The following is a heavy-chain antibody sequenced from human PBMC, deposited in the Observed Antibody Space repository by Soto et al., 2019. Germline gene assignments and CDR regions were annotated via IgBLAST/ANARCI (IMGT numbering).Heavy chain of an antibody. J-gene: IGHJ5*02. CDR3: VRDRSWSYES. CDR2: VRNRVRGYTT. CDR1: GFAFSDSF. D-gene: IGHD1-26*01. Sequence: ESGGGLVQPGGSLRLSCAASGFAFSDSFIDWVRQAPGKGLEWVGRVRNRVRGYTTEYAASVKGRFTISRDDSKNSVYLQMNSLRTADTAVYYCVRDRSWSYESWGLGTLVTVS. V-gene: IGHV3-72*01.